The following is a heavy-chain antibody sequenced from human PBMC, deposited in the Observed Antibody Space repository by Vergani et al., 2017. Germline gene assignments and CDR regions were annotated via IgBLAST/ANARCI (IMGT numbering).Heavy chain of an antibody. CDR1: GFTFSSYW. CDR2: INSDGSST. Sequence: EVQLVESGGGLVQPGGSLRLSCAASGFTFSSYWMHWVRQAPGKGLVWVSRINSDGSSTSYADSVKGRFTISRDNAKNTLYLQMNSLRAEDTAVYYCARGGSSGWSLYYYYYGMDVWGQGTTVTVSS. V-gene: IGHV3-74*01. J-gene: IGHJ6*02. CDR3: ARGGSSGWSLYYYYYGMDV. D-gene: IGHD6-19*01.